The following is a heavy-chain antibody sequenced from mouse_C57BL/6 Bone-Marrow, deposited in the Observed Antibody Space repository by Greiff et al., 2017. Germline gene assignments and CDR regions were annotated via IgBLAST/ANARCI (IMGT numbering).Heavy chain of an antibody. D-gene: IGHD2-4*01. Sequence: EVHLVESGGGLVKPGGSLKLSCAASGFTFSDYGMHWVRQAPEKVLEWVAYISSGSSTIYYADTVKGRFTISRDNAKNTLFLQMTSLRSEDTAMYDCARRGLRPLYGYFDVWGTGTTVTVSS. CDR3: ARRGLRPLYGYFDV. CDR1: GFTFSDYG. V-gene: IGHV5-17*01. CDR2: ISSGSSTI. J-gene: IGHJ1*03.